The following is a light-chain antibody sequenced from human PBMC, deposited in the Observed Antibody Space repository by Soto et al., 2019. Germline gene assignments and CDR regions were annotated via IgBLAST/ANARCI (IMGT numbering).Light chain of an antibody. CDR3: QQSFTTPLT. Sequence: DIQMTQSPSSVSASVGDRVTITCRANQSISNYLNWYQQKPGEVPTLLIYVASSLQSGVPSRFSGSGSGTDFTLTISSLQPEDFASYHCQQSFTTPLTFGGGTKVEIK. V-gene: IGKV1-39*01. CDR1: QSISNY. CDR2: VAS. J-gene: IGKJ4*01.